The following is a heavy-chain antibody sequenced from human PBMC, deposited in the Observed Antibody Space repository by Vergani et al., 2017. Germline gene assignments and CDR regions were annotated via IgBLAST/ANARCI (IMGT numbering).Heavy chain of an antibody. V-gene: IGHV1-2*02. D-gene: IGHD2-21*02. CDR2: INPNSGGT. CDR3: ARERVTAIGYYYYGMDV. J-gene: IGHJ6*02. Sequence: QVQLVQSGAEVKKPGASVKVSCKASGYTFTGYYMHWVRQAPGQGLEWMGWINPNSGGTNYAQKFQGRVTMTRDTSISTAYMELSRLRSDDTAVYYCARERVTAIGYYYYGMDVWGQGTTVTVSS. CDR1: GYTFTGYY.